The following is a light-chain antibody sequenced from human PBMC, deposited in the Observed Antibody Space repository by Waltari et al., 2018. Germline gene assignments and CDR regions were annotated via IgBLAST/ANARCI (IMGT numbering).Light chain of an antibody. CDR2: DVS. CDR1: SSDVGGYHY. J-gene: IGLJ3*02. V-gene: IGLV2-14*03. CDR3: SSHTSSSTRVV. Sequence: QSALTQPASVSGSPGQSITISCTGTSSDVGGYHYVSWYQQHPGKAPKLMIYDVSNRPSGVSNRFSGSKSGNTASLTISGLQAEDEADYYCSSHTSSSTRVVFGGGTKLTVL.